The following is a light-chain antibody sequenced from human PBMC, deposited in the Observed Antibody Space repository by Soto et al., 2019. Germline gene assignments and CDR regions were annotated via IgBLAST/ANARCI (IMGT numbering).Light chain of an antibody. CDR2: DVT. V-gene: IGLV2-14*01. J-gene: IGLJ1*01. Sequence: QSVLSQPASVSGSPGQSITTSCTGTSSDVGGYEYVSWYQHQPDKAPKLIIYDVTNRPSGVSTRFSGSKSGNTASLTISGIQTEDEADYYCASITRSSTSVFGTGTKVTVL. CDR3: ASITRSSTSV. CDR1: SSDVGGYEY.